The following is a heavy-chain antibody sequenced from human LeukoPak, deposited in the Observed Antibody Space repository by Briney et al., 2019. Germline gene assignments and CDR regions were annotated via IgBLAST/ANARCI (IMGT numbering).Heavy chain of an antibody. CDR3: AGGPDGVTMVRGVMNVLDY. J-gene: IGHJ4*02. CDR1: GGSISSATYY. V-gene: IGHV4-61*02. Sequence: KPSETLSLTCTVSGGSISSATYYWSWIRQPAGKGLEWIGRIYTSGSTNYNPSLKSRVTISVDTSKNQFSLKLSSVTAADTAVYYCAGGPDGVTMVRGVMNVLDYWGQGTLVTVSS. D-gene: IGHD3-10*01. CDR2: IYTSGST.